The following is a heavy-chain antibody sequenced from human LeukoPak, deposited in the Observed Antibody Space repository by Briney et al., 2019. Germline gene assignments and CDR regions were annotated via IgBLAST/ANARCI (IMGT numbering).Heavy chain of an antibody. CDR3: ARRIAGSRHLAIDY. J-gene: IGHJ4*02. CDR2: IYPGDSDT. Sequence: GESLKISCKGSGYRIASYWIGWVRQTPGKGLEWMGIIYPGDSDTRYSPSFQGQVTISADKSISTAYLQWSSLKASDTAMYYCARRIAGSRHLAIDYWGQGTLVTVSS. CDR1: GYRIASYW. V-gene: IGHV5-51*01. D-gene: IGHD1-14*01.